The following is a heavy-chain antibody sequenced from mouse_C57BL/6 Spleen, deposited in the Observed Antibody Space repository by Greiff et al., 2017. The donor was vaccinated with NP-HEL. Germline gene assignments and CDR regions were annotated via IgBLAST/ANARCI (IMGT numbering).Heavy chain of an antibody. CDR2: IDPSDSYT. Sequence: VQLQQPGAELVKPGASVKLSCKASGYTFTSYWMQWVKQRPGQGLEWIGEIDPSDSYTNYNQKFKGKATLTVDTSSSTAYMQLSSLTSEDSAVYYCARTGGTGYFDDWGQGTTLTVSS. V-gene: IGHV1-50*01. D-gene: IGHD3-3*01. CDR3: ARTGGTGYFDD. J-gene: IGHJ2*01. CDR1: GYTFTSYW.